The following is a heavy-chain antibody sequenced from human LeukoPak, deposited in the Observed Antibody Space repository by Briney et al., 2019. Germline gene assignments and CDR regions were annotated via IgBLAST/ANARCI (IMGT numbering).Heavy chain of an antibody. D-gene: IGHD2-21*02. CDR1: GFTFSSYY. J-gene: IGHJ4*02. CDR3: ARGVSYRVVVTATDFDY. CDR2: IDSSSSHI. Sequence: GGSLRLSCDASGFTFSSYYMNWVRQAPGRGLEWVSSIDSSSSHIYYADSVKGRFTISRDNAKNSLYLQMNRLRAEDTSVYYCARGVSYRVVVTATDFDYWGQGTLITVSS. V-gene: IGHV3-21*01.